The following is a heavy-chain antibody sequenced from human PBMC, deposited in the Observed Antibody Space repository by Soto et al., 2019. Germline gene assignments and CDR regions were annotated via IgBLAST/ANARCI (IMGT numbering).Heavy chain of an antibody. CDR2: IWYDGSNK. J-gene: IGHJ6*02. Sequence: PGGSMRLSSAACGFTFSISGVDWVRQAQGKGLEWVAVIWYDGSNKYYADSVKGRFTISRDNSKNTLYLQMNSLRAEDTAVYYCARLGVIAAAGTYYYYYGMDVWGQGTTVTVSS. CDR3: ARLGVIAAAGTYYYYYGMDV. D-gene: IGHD6-13*01. V-gene: IGHV3-33*01. CDR1: GFTFSISG.